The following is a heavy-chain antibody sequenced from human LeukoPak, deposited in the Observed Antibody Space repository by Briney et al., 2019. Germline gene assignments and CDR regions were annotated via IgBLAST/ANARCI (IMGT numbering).Heavy chain of an antibody. V-gene: IGHV4-61*02. CDR3: ARFSSIAAAFDY. CDR1: GGSISSGSYY. CDR2: ISTSGST. Sequence: SETLSLTCTVSGGSISSGSYYWSWIRQPAGKGLEWIGRISTSGSTNYNPSLKSRVTISVDTSKNQFSLNLSSVTAADTAVYYCARFSSIAAAFDYWGLGTLVTVSS. J-gene: IGHJ4*02. D-gene: IGHD6-13*01.